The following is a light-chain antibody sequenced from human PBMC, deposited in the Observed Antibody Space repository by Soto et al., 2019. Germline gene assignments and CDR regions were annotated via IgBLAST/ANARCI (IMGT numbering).Light chain of an antibody. V-gene: IGKV1-5*01. Sequence: DIQMTQSPSPLSASVGDRDTITCRASQSISEWLAWYQQKPGKAPKLLIYHASSLESGVPSRFSGSGSGTEFTLTISSLQPEDFATYYCQQYKSYRTFGQGTKVEIK. CDR2: HAS. CDR1: QSISEW. CDR3: QQYKSYRT. J-gene: IGKJ1*01.